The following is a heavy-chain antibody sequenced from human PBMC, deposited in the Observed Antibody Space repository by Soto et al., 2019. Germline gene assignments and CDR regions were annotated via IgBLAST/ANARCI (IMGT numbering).Heavy chain of an antibody. CDR1: GGSFSGYY. Sequence: SETLSLTCAVYGGSFSGYYWSWIRQPPGKGLEWIGEINHSGSTNYNPSLKSRVTISVDTSKNQFSLKLSSVTAADTAVYYCARGVTYFPRRVNWFDPWGQGTLVTVSS. J-gene: IGHJ5*02. D-gene: IGHD2-8*01. CDR3: ARGVTYFPRRVNWFDP. CDR2: INHSGST. V-gene: IGHV4-34*01.